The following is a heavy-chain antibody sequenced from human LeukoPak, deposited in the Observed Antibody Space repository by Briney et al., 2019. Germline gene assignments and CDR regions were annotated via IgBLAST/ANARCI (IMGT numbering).Heavy chain of an antibody. J-gene: IGHJ4*02. CDR3: ARDRNSYGDTYYFDY. D-gene: IGHD5-18*01. CDR2: ISYDGSNK. CDR1: GFTFSSYA. V-gene: IGHV3-30-3*01. Sequence: GGSLRLSCAASGFTFSSYAMHWVRQAPGKGLEWVAVISYDGSNKYYADSVKGRFTISRDNSKNTLYLQMNSLRAEDAAVYYCARDRNSYGDTYYFDYWGQGTLVTVSS.